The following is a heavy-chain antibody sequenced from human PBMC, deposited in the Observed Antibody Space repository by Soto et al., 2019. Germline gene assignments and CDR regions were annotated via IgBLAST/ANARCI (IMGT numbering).Heavy chain of an antibody. CDR1: GFTFSSYG. CDR3: ARGLVVIATKPYFDY. J-gene: IGHJ4*02. CDR2: IWNDGSNK. V-gene: IGHV3-33*01. Sequence: GGSLRLSCAASGFTFSSYGMHWVRQAPGKGLEWVAVIWNDGSNKYYADSVKGRFTISRDNSKNTLYLQMNSLRAEDTAVYYCARGLVVIATKPYFDYWGQGTLVTVSS. D-gene: IGHD2-21*01.